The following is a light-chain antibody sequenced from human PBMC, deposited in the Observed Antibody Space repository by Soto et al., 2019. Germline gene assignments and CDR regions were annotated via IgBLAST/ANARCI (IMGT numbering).Light chain of an antibody. CDR3: QQRSNWPPEIT. Sequence: EIVLTQSPGTLSLSPGERATLSCRASQSVGTYLAWYQQKPGQAPRLLIYDASNRATGIPARFSGSGSGTDFTLTISSLEPEDFAVYYCQQRSNWPPEITFGQGTRLEI. CDR1: QSVGTY. V-gene: IGKV3-11*01. CDR2: DAS. J-gene: IGKJ5*01.